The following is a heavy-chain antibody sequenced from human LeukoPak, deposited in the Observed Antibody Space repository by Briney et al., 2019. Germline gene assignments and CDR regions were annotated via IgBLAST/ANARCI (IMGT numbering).Heavy chain of an antibody. CDR2: ISSSSSYI. D-gene: IGHD2-2*01. CDR1: GFTFSSYS. Sequence: PGGSLRLSCAASGFTFSSYSMNWVRQAPGKGLEWVSSISSSSSYIYYADSVKGRFTISRDNAKNSLYLQMNSLRAEDTAVYYCARDRESVPAAMTSGDFDIWGQGTMVTVSS. J-gene: IGHJ3*02. V-gene: IGHV3-21*01. CDR3: ARDRESVPAAMTSGDFDI.